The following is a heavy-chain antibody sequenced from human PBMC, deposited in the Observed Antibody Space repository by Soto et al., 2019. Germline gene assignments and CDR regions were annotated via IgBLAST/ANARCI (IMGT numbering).Heavy chain of an antibody. CDR1: GGTFSSYA. V-gene: IGHV1-69*01. Sequence: QVQLVQSGAEVKKPGSSVKVSCKASGGTFSSYAISWVRQAPGQGLEWMGGIIPIFGTANYAQKFQGRVTITADESTSTAYMELSSLRSEDTAVYYCAREDIVVVTATAQDWFDPWGQGTLVTVSS. J-gene: IGHJ5*02. CDR2: IIPIFGTA. D-gene: IGHD2-21*02. CDR3: AREDIVVVTATAQDWFDP.